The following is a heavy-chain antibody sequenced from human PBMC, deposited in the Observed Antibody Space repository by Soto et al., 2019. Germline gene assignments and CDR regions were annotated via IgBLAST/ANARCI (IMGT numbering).Heavy chain of an antibody. V-gene: IGHV2-5*02. J-gene: IGHJ4*02. Sequence: QITLKESGPTLVKPTQTLTLTCTFSGFSLSTRTVGVGWIRQPPGKALEWLALIYWDDSERYNPSLKSRLTITKDTSKNPVVLTMTNIDPVDTATYYCAHTNKWLFYNYWGQGALVTVSS. CDR1: GFSLSTRTVG. D-gene: IGHD3-3*01. CDR2: IYWDDSE. CDR3: AHTNKWLFYNY.